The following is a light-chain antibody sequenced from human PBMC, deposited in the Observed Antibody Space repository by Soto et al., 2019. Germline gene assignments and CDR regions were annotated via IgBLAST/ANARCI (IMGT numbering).Light chain of an antibody. CDR3: AAWDDSLNGLV. V-gene: IGLV1-44*01. CDR1: SSNIGSNT. J-gene: IGLJ2*01. Sequence: QAVVTQPPSASGTPGQRVTISCSGSSSNIGSNTVNWYQQLPGTAPKLLIYSNNQRPSGVPDRFSSSKSGTSASLAISGLQSEDEADYYCAAWDDSLNGLVFGGGTKLTVL. CDR2: SNN.